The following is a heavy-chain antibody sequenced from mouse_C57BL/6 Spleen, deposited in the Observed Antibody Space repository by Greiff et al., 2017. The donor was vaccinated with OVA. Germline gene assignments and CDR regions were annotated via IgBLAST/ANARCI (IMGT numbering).Heavy chain of an antibody. Sequence: VQLKESGPELVKPGASVKMSCKASGYTFTDYNMHWVKQSHGKSLEWIGYINPNNGGTSYNQKFKGKATLTVNKSSSTAYMELRSLTSEDSAVYYCARIYYGSSFAYWGQGTLVTVSA. V-gene: IGHV1-22*01. D-gene: IGHD1-1*01. CDR3: ARIYYGSSFAY. CDR1: GYTFTDYN. J-gene: IGHJ3*01. CDR2: INPNNGGT.